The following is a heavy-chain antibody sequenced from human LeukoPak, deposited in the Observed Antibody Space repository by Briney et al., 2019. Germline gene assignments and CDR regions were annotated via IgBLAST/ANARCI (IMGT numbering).Heavy chain of an antibody. CDR3: ARGLGAIQLWELDFDY. D-gene: IGHD5-18*01. J-gene: IGHJ4*02. V-gene: IGHV4-34*01. Sequence: PSETLSLTCAVYGGSFSGYYWSWIRQPPGKGLEWIREINHSGSTNYNPSLKSRVTISVDTSKNQFSLKLSSVTAADTAVYYCARGLGAIQLWELDFDYWGQGTLVTVSS. CDR1: GGSFSGYY. CDR2: INHSGST.